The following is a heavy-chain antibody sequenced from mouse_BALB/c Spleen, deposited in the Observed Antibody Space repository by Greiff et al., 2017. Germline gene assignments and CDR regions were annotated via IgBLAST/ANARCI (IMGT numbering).Heavy chain of an antibody. CDR3: ARQYGYGAMDY. D-gene: IGHD1-2*01. J-gene: IGHJ4*01. CDR1: GYSITSDYA. Sequence: EVMLVESGPGLVKPSQSLSLTCTVTGYSITSDYAWNWIRQFPGNKLEWMGYISYSGSTSYNPSLKSRISITRDTSKNQFFLQLNSVTTEDTATYYCARQYGYGAMDYWGQGTSVTVSS. CDR2: ISYSGST. V-gene: IGHV3-2*02.